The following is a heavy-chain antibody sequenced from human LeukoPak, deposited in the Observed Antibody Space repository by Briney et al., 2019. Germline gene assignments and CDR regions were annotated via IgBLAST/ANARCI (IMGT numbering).Heavy chain of an antibody. D-gene: IGHD4-17*01. Sequence: GGSLRLSCAASGFTFSSYSMNWVRQAPGKGLEWVSSISSSSSYIYYADSVKGRFTISRDNAKNSLYLQMNSLRAEDMAVYYCARGVYGTVTTGWGAFDIWGQGTMVTVSS. CDR3: ARGVYGTVTTGWGAFDI. V-gene: IGHV3-21*01. CDR1: GFTFSSYS. CDR2: ISSSSSYI. J-gene: IGHJ3*02.